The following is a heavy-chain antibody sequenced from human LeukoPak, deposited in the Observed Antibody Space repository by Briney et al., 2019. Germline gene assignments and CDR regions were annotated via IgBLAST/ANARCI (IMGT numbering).Heavy chain of an antibody. CDR1: GGSFSGYY. D-gene: IGHD3-10*01. CDR3: ARVRYYGSGSYRGWFDP. J-gene: IGHJ5*02. Sequence: SETLSLTCAVYGGSFSGYYWSWIRQPPGKGLEWIGEINHSGSTNYNPSLKSRVTISVDTSKNQLSLKLSSVTAADTAVYYCARVRYYGSGSYRGWFDPWGQGTLVTVSS. V-gene: IGHV4-34*01. CDR2: INHSGST.